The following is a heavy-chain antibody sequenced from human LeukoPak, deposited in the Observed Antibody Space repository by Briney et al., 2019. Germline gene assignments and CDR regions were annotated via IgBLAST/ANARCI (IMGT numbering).Heavy chain of an antibody. CDR3: AGVVGATNPFDY. D-gene: IGHD1-26*01. CDR2: INPNSGGT. V-gene: IGHV1-2*02. J-gene: IGHJ4*02. CDR1: GYTFTGYY. Sequence: ASVKVSCKASGYTFTGYYMHWVRQAPGQGLEWMGWINPNSGGTNYAQKFQGRVTMTRDTSISTAYMELSRLRSDDTAVYHCAGVVGATNPFDYWGQGTLVTVSS.